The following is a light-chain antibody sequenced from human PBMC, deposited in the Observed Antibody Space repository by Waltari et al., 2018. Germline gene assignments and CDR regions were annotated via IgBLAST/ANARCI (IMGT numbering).Light chain of an antibody. CDR3: QVWHADIDPGV. CDR1: NIGSYS. CDR2: YDS. V-gene: IGLV3-21*04. Sequence: SYVLIQPPSVSVAPGETASITCGGDNIGSYSVPWYQQKPGQAPVLVIFYDSDRPSGIPARFSGSNSGNTATLTITSVEAGDEARYYCQVWHADIDPGVFGTGTEVTVL. J-gene: IGLJ1*01.